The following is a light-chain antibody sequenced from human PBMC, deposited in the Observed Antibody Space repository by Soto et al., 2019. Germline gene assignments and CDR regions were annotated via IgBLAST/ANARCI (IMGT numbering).Light chain of an antibody. Sequence: EIVMTQSPATLSVSPGERATLSCRASQSVTSNLAWYQQKPGQAPRLLIYGASTRATGIPARFSGSGSGTEFTLTISSLQSEDFAVYYGQQYNNWPPRGTFGQGTKVDIK. CDR3: QQYNNWPPRGT. CDR1: QSVTSN. CDR2: GAS. J-gene: IGKJ1*01. V-gene: IGKV3-15*01.